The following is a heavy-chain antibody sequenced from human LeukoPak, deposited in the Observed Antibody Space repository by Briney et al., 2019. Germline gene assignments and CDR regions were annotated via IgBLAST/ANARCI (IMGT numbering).Heavy chain of an antibody. CDR3: ARSFPYSSSAVDY. D-gene: IGHD6-6*01. V-gene: IGHV3-21*01. CDR1: GFTFSGYR. J-gene: IGHJ4*02. CDR2: FSSSSGYI. Sequence: GGSLRLSCAASGFTFSGYRMNWVRQAPGKGLEWVSSFSSSSGYIFYADSVKGRFTISRDNAKNSLYLRMNSLRAEDTAVYYCARSFPYSSSAVDYWGQGTLVTVSS.